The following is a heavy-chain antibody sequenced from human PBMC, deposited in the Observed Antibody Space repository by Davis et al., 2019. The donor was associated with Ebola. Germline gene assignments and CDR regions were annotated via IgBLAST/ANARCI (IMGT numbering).Heavy chain of an antibody. CDR1: GFTFSSYW. V-gene: IGHV3-7*01. D-gene: IGHD1-26*01. Sequence: GESLKISCAASGFTFSSYWMSWVRQGPGKGLEWVANIKQDGSEKYYVDSVKGRFTISRDNAKNSLYLQMNSLRAEDTAVYYCARVGKWELFIDYWGQGTLVTVSS. J-gene: IGHJ4*02. CDR3: ARVGKWELFIDY. CDR2: IKQDGSEK.